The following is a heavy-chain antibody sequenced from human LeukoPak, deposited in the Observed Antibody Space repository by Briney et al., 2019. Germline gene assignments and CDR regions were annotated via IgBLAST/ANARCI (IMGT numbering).Heavy chain of an antibody. V-gene: IGHV4-59*01. CDR1: GGSISSYY. CDR3: ARGGGYFNY. J-gene: IGHJ4*02. CDR2: IYFSGST. D-gene: IGHD3-16*01. Sequence: PSETLSLTRTVSGGSISSYYWSWIRQPPGKGLEWIGNIYFSGSTNYNPSLKSRVTISVDTSKTQLSLKLSSVTAADTAVYYCARGGGYFNYWGQGTLVIVSS.